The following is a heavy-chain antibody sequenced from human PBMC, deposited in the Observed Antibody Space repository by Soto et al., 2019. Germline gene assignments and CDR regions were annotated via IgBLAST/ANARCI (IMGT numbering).Heavy chain of an antibody. V-gene: IGHV2-5*02. D-gene: IGHD3-16*01. Sequence: QITLKESGPTLVKPTQTLTLTCTYSGFSLRTTGVGVGWIRQPPGKALEWLGIIYWDDDKRYSPSLKSRLTHTSDISKSQVVLTMTNMGPVDTATYFCAHTWGLPFASWGPGNLVIVSS. J-gene: IGHJ4*02. CDR2: IYWDDDK. CDR3: AHTWGLPFAS. CDR1: GFSLRTTGVG.